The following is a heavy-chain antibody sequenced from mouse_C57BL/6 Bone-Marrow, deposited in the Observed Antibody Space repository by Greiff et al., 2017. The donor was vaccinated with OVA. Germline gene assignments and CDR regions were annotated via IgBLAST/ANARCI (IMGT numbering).Heavy chain of an antibody. J-gene: IGHJ4*01. D-gene: IGHD2-2*01. CDR2: IYPGGGYT. V-gene: IGHV1-63*01. Sequence: QVQLKQSGAELVRPGTSVKMSCKASGYTFTNYWIGWAKQRPGHGLEWIGDIYPGGGYTNYNEKFKGKATLTADKSSSTAYMQFSSLTSEDSAIYYCARRGLPYYYAMDYWGQGTSVTVSS. CDR1: GYTFTNYW. CDR3: ARRGLPYYYAMDY.